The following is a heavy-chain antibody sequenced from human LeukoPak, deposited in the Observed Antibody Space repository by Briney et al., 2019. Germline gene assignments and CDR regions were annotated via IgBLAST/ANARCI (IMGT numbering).Heavy chain of an antibody. CDR2: INPNSGGT. CDR3: ARDYYGSGSYYNVAY. J-gene: IGHJ4*02. D-gene: IGHD3-10*01. Sequence: ASVKVSCKASGYTFSSYDINWVRQAPGQGLEWMGWINPNSGGTNYAQKFQGRVTMTRDTSISTAYMELSRLRSDDTAVYYCARDYYGSGSYYNVAYWGQGTLVTVSS. CDR1: GYTFSSYD. V-gene: IGHV1-2*02.